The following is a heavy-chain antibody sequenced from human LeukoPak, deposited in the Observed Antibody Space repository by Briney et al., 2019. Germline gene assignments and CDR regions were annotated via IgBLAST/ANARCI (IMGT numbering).Heavy chain of an antibody. V-gene: IGHV1-2*04. CDR3: ARAESDDFWSGYEGYYFDY. CDR2: INPNSGGT. Sequence: GASVKVSCKASGYTFTGYYMHWVRQAPGQGLEWMGWINPNSGGTNYAQKFQGWVTMTRDTSISTAYMELSRLRSDDTAVYYCARAESDDFWSGYEGYYFDYWDQGTLVTVSS. CDR1: GYTFTGYY. J-gene: IGHJ4*02. D-gene: IGHD3-3*01.